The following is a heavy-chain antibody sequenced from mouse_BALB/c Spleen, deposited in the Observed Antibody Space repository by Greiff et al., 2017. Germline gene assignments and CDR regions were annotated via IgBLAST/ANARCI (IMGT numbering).Heavy chain of an antibody. D-gene: IGHD1-1*02. V-gene: IGHV5-6-3*01. J-gene: IGHJ4*01. CDR1: GFTFSSYG. Sequence: DVMLVESGGGLVQPGGSLKLSCAASGFTFSSYGMSWVRQTPDKRLELVATINSNGGSTYYPDSVKGRFTISRDNAKNTLYLQMSSLKSEDTAMYYCAREDYGPMDYWGQGTSVTVSS. CDR3: AREDYGPMDY. CDR2: INSNGGST.